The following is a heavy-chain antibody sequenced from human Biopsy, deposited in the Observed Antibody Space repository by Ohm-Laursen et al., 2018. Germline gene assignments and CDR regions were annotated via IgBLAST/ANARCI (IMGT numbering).Heavy chain of an antibody. CDR3: TRAGGGKIYGL. D-gene: IGHD3-16*01. CDR2: IRYSGNT. CDR1: GVSINTGGYY. Sequence: TLPLTCTVSGVSINTGGYYWTWIRQHPGTGLEWIGYIRYSGNTLYNPSLKSRLTISVDTSRNQFSLKLTSVTAADTALYYCTRAGGGKIYGLWGQGTLVTVSS. J-gene: IGHJ4*02. V-gene: IGHV4-31*03.